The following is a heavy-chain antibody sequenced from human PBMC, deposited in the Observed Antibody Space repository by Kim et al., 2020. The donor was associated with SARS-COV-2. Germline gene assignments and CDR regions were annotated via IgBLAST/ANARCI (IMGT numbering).Heavy chain of an antibody. V-gene: IGHV4-39*01. D-gene: IGHD6-19*01. Sequence: SETLSLTCTVSGGSISSSSYYWGWIRQPPGKGLEWIGSIYYSGSTYYNPSLKSRVTISVDTSKNQFSLKLSSVTAADTAVYCWASLRRGAVAGIIGTSNNWFDPWGQGTLVTVSS. CDR1: GGSISSSSYY. J-gene: IGHJ5*02. CDR2: IYYSGST. CDR3: ASLRRGAVAGIIGTSNNWFDP.